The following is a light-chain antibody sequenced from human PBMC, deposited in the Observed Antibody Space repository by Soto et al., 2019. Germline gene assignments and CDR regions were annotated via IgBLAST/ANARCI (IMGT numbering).Light chain of an antibody. V-gene: IGKV1-17*03. CDR3: LQHTSYPWT. CDR1: QGISKY. CDR2: AAS. Sequence: DIPMTQSPSAKSASVGDSVTITCRASQGISKYLAWFQQKPGKVPKRLIYAASSLQSGVPARFSGSGSGTEFTLTISSLQPEDFGTYYCLQHTSYPWTFGQGTKVEIK. J-gene: IGKJ1*01.